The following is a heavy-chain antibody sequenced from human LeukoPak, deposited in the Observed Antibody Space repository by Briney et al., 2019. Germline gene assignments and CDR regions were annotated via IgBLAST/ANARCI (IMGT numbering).Heavy chain of an antibody. D-gene: IGHD3-3*01. CDR1: GFTFSSYA. CDR2: ISGSGGST. Sequence: GGSLRLSCAASGFTFSSYAMSWVRQAPGKGLEWVSAISGSGGSTYYADPVKGRFTISRDNSKNTLYLQMNSLRAEDTAVYYCAKQISDFLSAYSYWGQGTLVTVSS. J-gene: IGHJ4*02. CDR3: AKQISDFLSAYSY. V-gene: IGHV3-23*01.